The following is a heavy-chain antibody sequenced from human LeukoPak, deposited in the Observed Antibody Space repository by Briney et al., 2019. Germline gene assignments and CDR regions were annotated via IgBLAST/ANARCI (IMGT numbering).Heavy chain of an antibody. CDR3: ARKDPAMVSYYYYGMDV. V-gene: IGHV4-31*03. CDR1: GGSISSGGYY. J-gene: IGHJ6*02. D-gene: IGHD5-18*01. Sequence: SQTLSLTCTVSGGSISSGGYYWSWIRQHPGKGLEWIGYIYYSGSTYYNPSLKSRVTISVGTSKNQFSLKLSSVTAADTAVYYCARKDPAMVSYYYYGMDVWGQGTTVTVSS. CDR2: IYYSGST.